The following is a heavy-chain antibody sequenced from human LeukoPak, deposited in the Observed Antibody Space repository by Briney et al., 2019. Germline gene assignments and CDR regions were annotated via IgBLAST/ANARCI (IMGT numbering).Heavy chain of an antibody. CDR2: INPNTGDT. Sequence: ASVKVSCKASAYTFTDYYIHWVRQAPGQGLEWMGWINPNTGDTHYAQKILGRVTMTRDTSVSTAYMELSRLRSDDTAVYYCARARSDILTGHPFDYWGQGTLVTVSS. CDR1: AYTFTDYY. V-gene: IGHV1-2*02. D-gene: IGHD3-9*01. J-gene: IGHJ4*02. CDR3: ARARSDILTGHPFDY.